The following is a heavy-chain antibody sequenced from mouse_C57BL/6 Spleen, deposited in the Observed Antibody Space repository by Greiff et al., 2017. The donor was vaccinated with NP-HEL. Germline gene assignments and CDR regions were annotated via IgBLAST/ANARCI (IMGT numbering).Heavy chain of an antibody. CDR2: FYPGSGSI. CDR1: GYTFTEYT. Sequence: QVQLQQSGAELVKPGASVKLSCKASGYTFTEYTIHWVKQRSGQGLEWIGWFYPGSGSIKYNEKFKDKATFTADKSSSTVYMELSRLTSEDSAVYFCARHERGFITTVVPYFDYWGQGTTLTVSS. J-gene: IGHJ2*01. D-gene: IGHD1-1*01. V-gene: IGHV1-62-2*01. CDR3: ARHERGFITTVVPYFDY.